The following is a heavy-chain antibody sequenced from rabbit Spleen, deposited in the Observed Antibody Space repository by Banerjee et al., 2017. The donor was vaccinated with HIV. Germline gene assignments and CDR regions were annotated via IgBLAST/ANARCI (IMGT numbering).Heavy chain of an antibody. CDR2: INTATGKA. Sequence: QEQLEESGGGLVKPEGSLTLTCKASGFSFSDRDVMCWVRQAPGKGLEWIACINTATGKAVYASWAKGRFTISKTSSTTVTLQMTSLTAADTATYFCARDLVAVIGWNFNLWGPGTLVTVS. CDR3: ARDLVAVIGWNFNL. CDR1: GFSFSDRDV. V-gene: IGHV1S45*01. J-gene: IGHJ4*01. D-gene: IGHD1-1*01.